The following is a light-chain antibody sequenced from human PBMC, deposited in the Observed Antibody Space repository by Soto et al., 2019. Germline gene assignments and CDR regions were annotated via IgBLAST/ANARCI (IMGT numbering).Light chain of an antibody. Sequence: TLSLSPGERATLSCRASQSISSGYLAWYQQKPGQAPRLLIYGASSRATGIPDRFSGSGSGTDFTLTISRLEPEDIAVFYCQQYGSSPWTFGQGTKVDIK. J-gene: IGKJ1*01. CDR1: QSISSGY. CDR3: QQYGSSPWT. CDR2: GAS. V-gene: IGKV3-20*01.